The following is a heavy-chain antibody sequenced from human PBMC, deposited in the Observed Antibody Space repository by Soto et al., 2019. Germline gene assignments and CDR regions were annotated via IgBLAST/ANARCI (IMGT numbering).Heavy chain of an antibody. J-gene: IGHJ4*02. Sequence: QVQLVESGGGVVQPGRSLRLSCAASGFTFSSYGMHWVRQAPGKGLEWVAVISYDGSNKYYADSVKGRFRISRDNSQHTLYLQINSLRAEDTAVYYCAKASQGTYTVDYLGQGTLVTVSS. CDR1: GFTFSSYG. D-gene: IGHD1-1*01. CDR2: ISYDGSNK. CDR3: AKASQGTYTVDY. V-gene: IGHV3-30*18.